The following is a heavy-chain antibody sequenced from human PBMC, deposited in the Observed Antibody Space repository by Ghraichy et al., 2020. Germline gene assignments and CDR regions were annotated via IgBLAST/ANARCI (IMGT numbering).Heavy chain of an antibody. Sequence: GGSLRLSCAASGFTFSSYGMHWVRQAPGKGLEWVAVISYDGSNKYYADSVKGRFTISRDNSKNTLYLQMNSLRAEDTAVYYCAKETGDDSSGYYDPYAFDIWGQGTMVTVAS. V-gene: IGHV3-30*18. D-gene: IGHD3-22*01. J-gene: IGHJ3*02. CDR2: ISYDGSNK. CDR1: GFTFSSYG. CDR3: AKETGDDSSGYYDPYAFDI.